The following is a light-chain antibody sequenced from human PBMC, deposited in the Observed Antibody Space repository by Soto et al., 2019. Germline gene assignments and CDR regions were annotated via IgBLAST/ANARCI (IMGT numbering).Light chain of an antibody. CDR3: QQRSNWPPNT. J-gene: IGKJ2*01. Sequence: VVLTQSPATLSLSPGGTASLSCRATHNISIYLAWYQQKLGQPPRLLIFDASNRATGIPARFIGSGSGTDFTLTVSSLEPEDFALYFCQQRSNWPPNTFGQGTKLEMK. CDR2: DAS. V-gene: IGKV3-11*01. CDR1: HNISIY.